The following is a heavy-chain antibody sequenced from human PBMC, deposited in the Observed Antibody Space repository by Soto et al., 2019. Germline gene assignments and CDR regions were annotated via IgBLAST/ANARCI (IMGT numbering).Heavy chain of an antibody. CDR3: AKDIRRGFSSAWGD. CDR2: MSWTSGTI. CDR1: GFTFDDYA. V-gene: IGHV3-9*01. J-gene: IGHJ4*02. Sequence: EVQLVESGGGLVQPGRSLRLSCAASGFTFDDYAMHWVRQAPGKGLEWVSGMSWTSGTIAYADSVKGRFTVSRDNAKNSLYLQMNSLRADDTAVYYCAKDIRRGFSSAWGDWGQGALVTVSS. D-gene: IGHD6-19*01.